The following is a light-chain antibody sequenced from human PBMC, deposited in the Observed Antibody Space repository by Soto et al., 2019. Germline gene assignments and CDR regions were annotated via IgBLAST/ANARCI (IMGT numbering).Light chain of an antibody. CDR2: GDN. V-gene: IGLV1-40*01. CDR3: QSYDSSLTTFV. J-gene: IGLJ1*01. CDR1: SSNIGAEYD. Sequence: QSVLTQPPSVSGAPGRRVAISCTGSSSNIGAEYDVHWYQQLPGTAPKRLIYGDNNRPSGVPDRFSGSKSGTSASLAITGLQPEDEADYYCQSYDSSLTTFVFGTGTKSPS.